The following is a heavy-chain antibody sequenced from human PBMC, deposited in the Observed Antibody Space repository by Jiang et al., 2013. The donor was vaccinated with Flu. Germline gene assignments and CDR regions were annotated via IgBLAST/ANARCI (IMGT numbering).Heavy chain of an antibody. J-gene: IGHJ4*02. CDR2: ISPYNGYT. CDR3: TRVSGGAPVYHFDY. Sequence: WVRQAPGRGLEWMGWISPYNGYTNYAQNLQGRVTLTIDTSTSVAYMELRSLRSDDTAIYYCTRVSGGAPVYHFDYWGQGAQVTVSS. D-gene: IGHD2-8*02. V-gene: IGHV1-18*01.